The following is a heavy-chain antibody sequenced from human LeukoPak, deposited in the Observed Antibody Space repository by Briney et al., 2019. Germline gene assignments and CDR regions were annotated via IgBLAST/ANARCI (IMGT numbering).Heavy chain of an antibody. Sequence: PGGSLRLSCAASGFTFSSYGMHWVRQAPGKGLEWVAFIRYDGSNKYYADSVKGRFTISRDNSKNTLYLQMNSLRAEDTAVYYCAKDLWEIVVVTEIRGDFDYWGQGTLVTVSS. CDR2: IRYDGSNK. V-gene: IGHV3-30*02. CDR3: AKDLWEIVVVTEIRGDFDY. CDR1: GFTFSSYG. D-gene: IGHD3-22*01. J-gene: IGHJ4*02.